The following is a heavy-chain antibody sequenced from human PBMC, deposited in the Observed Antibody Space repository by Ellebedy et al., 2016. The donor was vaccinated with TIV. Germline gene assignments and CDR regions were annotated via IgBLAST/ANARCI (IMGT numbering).Heavy chain of an antibody. CDR1: GFTFSSYA. V-gene: IGHV3-23*01. Sequence: GESLKISCAASGFTFSSYAMSWVRQAPGKGLEWVSTISNTGSRTYYADSVEGRFIISRDNSKDQLSLQINSPRADDTATYYCAKDVRGDSLFEYWGQGTLVTVSS. D-gene: IGHD2-21*02. J-gene: IGHJ4*02. CDR2: ISNTGSRT. CDR3: AKDVRGDSLFEY.